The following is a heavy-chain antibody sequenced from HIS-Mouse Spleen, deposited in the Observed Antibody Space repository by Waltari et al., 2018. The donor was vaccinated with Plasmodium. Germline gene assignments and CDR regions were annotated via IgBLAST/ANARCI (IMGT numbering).Heavy chain of an antibody. J-gene: IGHJ2*01. CDR2: INHSGST. D-gene: IGHD3-10*01. Sequence: QVQLQQWGAGLLKPSETLSLTCAVYGWSFSVYYWSRLRQPPGKGLEWIGEINHSGSTNYNPSLKSRVTISVDTSKNQFSLKLSSVTAADTAVYYCARGLRGHYWYFDLWGRGTLVTVSS. V-gene: IGHV4-34*01. CDR3: ARGLRGHYWYFDL. CDR1: GWSFSVYY.